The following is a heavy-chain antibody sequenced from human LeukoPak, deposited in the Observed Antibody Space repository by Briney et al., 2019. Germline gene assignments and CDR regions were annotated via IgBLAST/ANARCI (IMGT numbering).Heavy chain of an antibody. CDR2: ISWNSGSI. CDR1: GFTFDDYA. CDR3: AKDMAAYGDSWDTLDY. J-gene: IGHJ4*02. D-gene: IGHD4-17*01. Sequence: GGSLRLSCAVSGFTFDDYAMHWVRQAPGKGLEWVSGISWNSGSIGYADSVKGRFTISRDNAKNSLYLQMNSLRAEDTALYYCAKDMAAYGDSWDTLDYWGQGTLVTVSS. V-gene: IGHV3-9*01.